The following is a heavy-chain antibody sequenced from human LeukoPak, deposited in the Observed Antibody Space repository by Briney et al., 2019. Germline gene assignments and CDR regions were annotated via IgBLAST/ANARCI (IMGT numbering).Heavy chain of an antibody. V-gene: IGHV4-59*01. D-gene: IGHD6-13*01. CDR2: IYYSGST. Sequence: SETLSLTCTVSGGSISSYYWSWIRQPPGKGLEWIGYIYYSGSTNYNPSLKSRVTISVDTSKNQFSLKLSSATAADTAVYYCARGRRSSSWYGATFDIWGQGTMVTVSS. CDR3: ARGRRSSSWYGATFDI. CDR1: GGSISSYY. J-gene: IGHJ3*02.